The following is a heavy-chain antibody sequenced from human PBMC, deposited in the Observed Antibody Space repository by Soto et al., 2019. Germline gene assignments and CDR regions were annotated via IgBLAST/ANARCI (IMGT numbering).Heavy chain of an antibody. J-gene: IGHJ4*02. CDR3: AKESMPEHYGDTLFDY. V-gene: IGHV3-23*01. D-gene: IGHD4-17*01. Sequence: EVQLLESGGGLVQPGGSLRLSCAASGFSFSSYALSWVRQAPGKGLEWVSPFSAGGRTYYADSVKGRFTIAKDTSTNTLHMQACSLRAEDTAVYYCAKESMPEHYGDTLFDYWGQGTLVTVSS. CDR2: FSAGGRT. CDR1: GFSFSSYA.